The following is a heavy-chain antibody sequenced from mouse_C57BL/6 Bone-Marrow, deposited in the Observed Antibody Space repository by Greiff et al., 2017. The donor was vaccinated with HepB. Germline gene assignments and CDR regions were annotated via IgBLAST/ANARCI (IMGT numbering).Heavy chain of an antibody. Sequence: QVQLQQPGAELVKPGASVKMSCKASGYTFTSYWITWVKQRPGQGLEWIGDIYPGSGSTNYNEKFKSKATLTVDTSSSTAYMQLSSLTSEDSAVYYCARSSYYYGSSSWYFDVWGTGTTVTVSS. V-gene: IGHV1-55*01. CDR3: ARSSYYYGSSSWYFDV. CDR1: GYTFTSYW. D-gene: IGHD1-1*01. J-gene: IGHJ1*03. CDR2: IYPGSGST.